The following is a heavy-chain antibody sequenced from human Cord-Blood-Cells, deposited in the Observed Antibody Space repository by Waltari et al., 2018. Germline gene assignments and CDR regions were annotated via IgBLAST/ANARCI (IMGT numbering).Heavy chain of an antibody. Sequence: QVQLLQSGAEVKKPGASVKVSCKASGYTFTSYDIKWVLTHPRQGPEWMGWMNHNSCNTGDAKKFQCRVTMTRNTSISTAYMELSSLRSEDTAVYYCARGSISSSWYYYYYYGMDVWGQGTTVTVSS. V-gene: IGHV1-8*01. CDR3: ARGSISSSWYYYYYYGMDV. CDR1: GYTFTSYD. D-gene: IGHD6-13*01. CDR2: MNHNSCNT. J-gene: IGHJ6*02.